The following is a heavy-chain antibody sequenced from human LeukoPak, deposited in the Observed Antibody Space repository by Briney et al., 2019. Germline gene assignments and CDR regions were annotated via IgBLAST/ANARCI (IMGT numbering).Heavy chain of an antibody. D-gene: IGHD5-18*01. Sequence: GGSLRLSCAASGFTVSDNYMSWVRQAPGKGLEWVTINYTGSTKDYATTVRDQFTNSRYSSKNTVYAQKNSLSAGDTAVYYCARLNTAMVLAFDIWGQGTMVTVSS. CDR2: NYTGSTK. CDR1: GFTVSDNY. CDR3: ARLNTAMVLAFDI. V-gene: IGHV3-53*01. J-gene: IGHJ3*02.